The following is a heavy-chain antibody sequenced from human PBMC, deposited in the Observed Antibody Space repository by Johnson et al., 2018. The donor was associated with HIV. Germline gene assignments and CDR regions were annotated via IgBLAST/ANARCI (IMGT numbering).Heavy chain of an antibody. CDR2: IYSGDTT. J-gene: IGHJ3*02. CDR3: AKFLAWGLYGSSWYHAFDI. CDR1: GFTFDDYG. Sequence: VQLVESGGGVVRPGGSLRLSCAASGFTFDDYGMSWVRQVPGKGLEWVSVIYSGDTTYYADSGMGRFTSSRDNSKNTRYLQMKSLRAEDTALYYCAKFLAWGLYGSSWYHAFDIWGQGTMVTVSS. D-gene: IGHD6-13*01. V-gene: IGHV3-23*03.